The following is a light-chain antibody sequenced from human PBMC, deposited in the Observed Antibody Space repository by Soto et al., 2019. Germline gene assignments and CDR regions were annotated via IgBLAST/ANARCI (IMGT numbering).Light chain of an antibody. Sequence: QSALTQPASVSVSPGQSITISCTGTSSDVGGYNYVSWYQQQPGKAPKLMIYEVSDRPSGVSNRFSGSKSGNTASLTISGLQAEDEADYYCSSYTSSSTPYVFGTGTKLTVL. CDR3: SSYTSSSTPYV. CDR2: EVS. J-gene: IGLJ1*01. V-gene: IGLV2-14*01. CDR1: SSDVGGYNY.